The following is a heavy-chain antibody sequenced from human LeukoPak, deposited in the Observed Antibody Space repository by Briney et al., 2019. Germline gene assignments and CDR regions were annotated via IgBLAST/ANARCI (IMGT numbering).Heavy chain of an antibody. CDR3: ARGSVPGYSSSWYLFDY. D-gene: IGHD6-13*01. V-gene: IGHV3-74*01. CDR1: GFTFSSYW. CDR2: INSDGSST. J-gene: IGHJ4*02. Sequence: PGGSLRLSCAASGFTFSSYWMHWVRQAPGKGLVWVSRINSDGSSTSYADSVKGRFTISRDNAKNTLYLQMNSLRAEDTAVYYCARGSVPGYSSSWYLFDYWGQGTMVTVSS.